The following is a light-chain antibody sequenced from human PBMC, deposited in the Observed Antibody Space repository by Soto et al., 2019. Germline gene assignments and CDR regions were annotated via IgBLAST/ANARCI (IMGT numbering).Light chain of an antibody. V-gene: IGKV3-15*01. CDR2: GAS. CDR1: QSVSSN. J-gene: IGKJ1*01. Sequence: EIVMTQSPATLSVSLGERATLSCRASQSVSSNLAWYQQKPGKVPRLLIYGASTWATGIPARFSGSGSGTDFTLTISSLQSEDFAVYYCQKYNNWPWTFGQGTKVEIK. CDR3: QKYNNWPWT.